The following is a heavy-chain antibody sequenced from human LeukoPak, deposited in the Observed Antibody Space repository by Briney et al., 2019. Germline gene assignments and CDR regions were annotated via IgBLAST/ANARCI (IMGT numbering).Heavy chain of an antibody. CDR1: GFTFSTYS. Sequence: GGSLRLSCAAPGFTFSTYSMNWVRQAPGKGLEWVSYISGSGSSIYYADSVKGRFTISRDNAKNSLYLQMNSLRAEDTAVYYCAREFVDSSFDFWGQGTLVTVSS. V-gene: IGHV3-48*01. J-gene: IGHJ4*02. D-gene: IGHD3-22*01. CDR3: AREFVDSSFDF. CDR2: ISGSGSSI.